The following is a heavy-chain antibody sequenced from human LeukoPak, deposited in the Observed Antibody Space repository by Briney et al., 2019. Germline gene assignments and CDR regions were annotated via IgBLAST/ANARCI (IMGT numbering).Heavy chain of an antibody. D-gene: IGHD1-26*01. Sequence: ASVKVSCKASGYTFTGYYMHWVRQAPGQGLEWMGWINPNSGGTNYAQKFQGRVTMTRDTSISTAYMELRSLRSDDTAVYYCARSGAVGANNWFDPWGQGTLVTVSS. CDR2: INPNSGGT. CDR1: GYTFTGYY. V-gene: IGHV1-2*02. J-gene: IGHJ5*02. CDR3: ARSGAVGANNWFDP.